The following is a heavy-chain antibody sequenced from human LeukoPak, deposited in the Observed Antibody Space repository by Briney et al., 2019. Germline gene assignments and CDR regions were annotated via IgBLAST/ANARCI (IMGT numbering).Heavy chain of an antibody. V-gene: IGHV4-61*02. Sequence: MPSQTLSLTCTVSGGSISSGSYYWSWIRQPAGKGLEWIGRIYTSGSTNYNPSLESRVTISVDTSKTQFSLTVTSVTAADTAVYYCARHMSVSYDAFDLWGRGTTVTVSS. CDR3: ARHMSVSYDAFDL. J-gene: IGHJ3*01. CDR1: GGSISSGSYY. D-gene: IGHD3-10*01. CDR2: IYTSGST.